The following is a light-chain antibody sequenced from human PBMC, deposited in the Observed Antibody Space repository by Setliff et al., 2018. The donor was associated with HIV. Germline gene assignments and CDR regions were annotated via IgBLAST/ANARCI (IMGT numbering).Light chain of an antibody. Sequence: QSALAQPASVSASPGQSITISCTSTSNDVGAYDYVSWYQQLPGKAPKLIIFEVHYRPSWASARFSGSKSGNTASLTISGLQAEDEAHYYCCSYTRGTLMFGGGTKVTVL. CDR2: EVH. CDR1: SNDVGAYDY. J-gene: IGLJ3*02. V-gene: IGLV2-14*01. CDR3: CSYTRGTLM.